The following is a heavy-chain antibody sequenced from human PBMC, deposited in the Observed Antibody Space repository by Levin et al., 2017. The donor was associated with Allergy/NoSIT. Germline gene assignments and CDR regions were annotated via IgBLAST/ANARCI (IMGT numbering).Heavy chain of an antibody. CDR1: GFTFSNLG. Sequence: GESLKISCAASGFTFSNLGMHWVRQAPGKGLEWVALISYDGSAKYYAESVKGRFTISRDNSKNTLYLHMKGLRSDDTAVYYCARVNYDYWGQGTLVTVSS. J-gene: IGHJ4*02. V-gene: IGHV3-30*03. CDR2: ISYDGSAK. D-gene: IGHD1-7*01. CDR3: ARVNYDY.